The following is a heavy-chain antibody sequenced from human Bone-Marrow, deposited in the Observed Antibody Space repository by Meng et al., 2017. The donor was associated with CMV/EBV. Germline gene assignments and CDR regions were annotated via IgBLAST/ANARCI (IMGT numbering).Heavy chain of an antibody. Sequence: GESLKISCRGSGYSFTSYGISWVRQAPGQGLEWMGWISAYNGNTNYAQKLQGRVTMTTDTSTSTAYMELRSLRSDDTAVYYCARWWGGGPDPGAFDIWGQGTMVTASS. D-gene: IGHD2-15*01. CDR2: ISAYNGNT. CDR1: GYSFTSYG. V-gene: IGHV1-18*01. CDR3: ARWWGGGPDPGAFDI. J-gene: IGHJ3*02.